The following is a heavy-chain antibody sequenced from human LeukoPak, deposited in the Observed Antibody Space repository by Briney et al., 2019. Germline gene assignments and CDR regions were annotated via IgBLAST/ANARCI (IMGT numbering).Heavy chain of an antibody. J-gene: IGHJ4*02. D-gene: IGHD3-9*01. CDR1: GGSFSGYY. V-gene: IGHV4-34*01. Sequence: SETLSLTCAVYGGSFSGYYWSWIRQPPGKGLEWIGEINHSGSTNYNPSLKSRVTISVDTSKNQFSLKLSSVTAADTAVYYCARQRLVLRYFDWLSQFDYWGQGTLVTVSS. CDR2: INHSGST. CDR3: ARQRLVLRYFDWLSQFDY.